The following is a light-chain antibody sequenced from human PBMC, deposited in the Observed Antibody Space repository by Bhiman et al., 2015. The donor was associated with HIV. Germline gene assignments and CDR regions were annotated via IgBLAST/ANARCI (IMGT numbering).Light chain of an antibody. V-gene: IGLV1-44*01. Sequence: QLVLTQPPSASGTPGQRVTISCSGSSSNIGSNAVNWYQQLPGTAPKLLIYTNNQRPSGVPDRFSGSKSGTSASLAISGLQAEDEADYYCAAWDDSLVEVVFGGGTKLTVL. CDR3: AAWDDSLVEVV. CDR1: SSNIGSNA. CDR2: TNN. J-gene: IGLJ2*01.